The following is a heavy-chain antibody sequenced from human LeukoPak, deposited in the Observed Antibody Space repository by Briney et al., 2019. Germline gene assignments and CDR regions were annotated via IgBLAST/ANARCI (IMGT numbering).Heavy chain of an antibody. CDR1: GYSFTSYW. Sequence: GESLKISCKGSGYSFTSYWIGWVRQMPGKGLEWMGFIYPGDSDTRYSPSFQGQVTISADKSISTAYLQWSSLKASDTAMYYCARQAGSGSYYPVVDYWGQGTLVTVSS. V-gene: IGHV5-51*01. CDR3: ARQAGSGSYYPVVDY. J-gene: IGHJ4*02. CDR2: IYPGDSDT. D-gene: IGHD3-10*01.